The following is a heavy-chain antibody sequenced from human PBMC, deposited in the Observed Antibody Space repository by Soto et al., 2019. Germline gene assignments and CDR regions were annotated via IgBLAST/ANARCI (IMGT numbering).Heavy chain of an antibody. CDR1: GDSISSGSYY. D-gene: IGHD5-12*01. Sequence: PSETLSLTCTVSGDSISSGSYYCNWIRQHPGKGLEWIGYMYYSGSTYYNPSLKSRITISRDTSKNQFSLRLSSVTAADTTMYYCARDNPDVARPGFDLWRQGILVTVSS. CDR2: MYYSGST. CDR3: ARDNPDVARPGFDL. V-gene: IGHV4-31*03. J-gene: IGHJ5*02.